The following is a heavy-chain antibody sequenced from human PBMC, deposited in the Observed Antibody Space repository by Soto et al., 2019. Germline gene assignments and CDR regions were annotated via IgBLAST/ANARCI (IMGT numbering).Heavy chain of an antibody. J-gene: IGHJ6*02. CDR3: ARGGPTFLDIVATITAPYYGMAA. CDR2: INHSGST. Sequence: EKLRVTCAVYGGSFSGYYWSWIRQPPGKGLEWIGEINHSGSTNYNPSLKSRVTISVDTSKNQFSLKLSSVTAADTAVYYCARGGPTFLDIVATITAPYYGMAAWCQCPMVT. D-gene: IGHD5-12*01. CDR1: GGSFSGYY. V-gene: IGHV4-34*01.